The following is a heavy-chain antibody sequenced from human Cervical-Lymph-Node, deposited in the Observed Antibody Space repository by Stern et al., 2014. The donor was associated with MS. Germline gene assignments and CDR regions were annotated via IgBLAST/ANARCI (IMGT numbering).Heavy chain of an antibody. CDR3: ALSSETSDRWYSLGYDL. CDR1: GGTFSKFP. J-gene: IGHJ5*02. D-gene: IGHD6-13*01. Sequence: GQLVESGAEVTKPGSSVKVSCKASGGTFSKFPSSWVRQAPGQGIEWMGGIFPVFGTPTYAQEFRGRVTITADVSTSTVYMELSSLRSDDTAVYYCALSSETSDRWYSLGYDLWGQGTLVTVSS. V-gene: IGHV1-69*01. CDR2: IFPVFGTP.